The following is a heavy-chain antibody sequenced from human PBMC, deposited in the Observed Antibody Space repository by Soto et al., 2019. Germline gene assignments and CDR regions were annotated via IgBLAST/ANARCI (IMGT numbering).Heavy chain of an antibody. CDR3: AKDQLAVAGLNWFDP. V-gene: IGHV3-21*04. J-gene: IGHJ5*02. CDR2: INSSSSYI. D-gene: IGHD6-19*01. Sequence: GGSLRLSCAASGFTFSSYSMNWVRQAPGKGLEWVSSINSSSSYIYYADSVKGRFTISRDNSKNTLYLQMNSLRAEDTAVYYCAKDQLAVAGLNWFDPWGQGSLVTVSS. CDR1: GFTFSSYS.